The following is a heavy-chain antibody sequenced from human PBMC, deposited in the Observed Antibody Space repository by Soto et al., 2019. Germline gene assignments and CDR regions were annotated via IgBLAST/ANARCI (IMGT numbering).Heavy chain of an antibody. CDR3: ARLPGGSGSYDYYYGMDV. J-gene: IGHJ6*02. Sequence: AGPTLVNPTQTLTLTCTFSGFSLSTSGMCVSWIRQPPGKALEWLALIDWDDDKYYSTSLKTRLTISKDTSKNQVVLTMTNMDPLDTATYYCARLPGGSGSYDYYYGMDVWGQGTTVTVSS. CDR2: IDWDDDK. CDR1: GFSLSTSGMC. D-gene: IGHD3-10*01. V-gene: IGHV2-70*01.